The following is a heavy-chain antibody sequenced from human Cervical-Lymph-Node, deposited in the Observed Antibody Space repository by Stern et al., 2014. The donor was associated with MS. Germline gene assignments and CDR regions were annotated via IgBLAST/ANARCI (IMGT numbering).Heavy chain of an antibody. CDR1: GLSVSDTY. V-gene: IGHV3-53*01. CDR3: ARDDGRY. CDR2: IFGGGNT. J-gene: IGHJ4*02. Sequence: VQLVESGGGLIQPGGSLRLSCVVSGLSVSDTYMSWVRQAPGKGLEWVSVIFGGGNTYYADSVRGRCTLSRDSSMNTLYLQMNGLGVEDTAVYYCARDDGRYWGQGTLVTVSS. D-gene: IGHD1-26*01.